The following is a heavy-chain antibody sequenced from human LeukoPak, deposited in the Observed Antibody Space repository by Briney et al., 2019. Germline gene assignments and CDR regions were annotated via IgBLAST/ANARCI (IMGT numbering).Heavy chain of an antibody. V-gene: IGHV3-74*03. D-gene: IGHD3-10*01. CDR2: INVDGSRT. CDR1: GFTFGNYW. Sequence: GGSLRLSCAASGFTFGNYWMHWVRQAPGKGLVWVSYINVDGSRTSYAGSVKGRFTISRDNAKNTLYLQMNSLRVEDTAVYYCAKVTYGSGTYGAFDSWGQGTLVTVSS. J-gene: IGHJ4*02. CDR3: AKVTYGSGTYGAFDS.